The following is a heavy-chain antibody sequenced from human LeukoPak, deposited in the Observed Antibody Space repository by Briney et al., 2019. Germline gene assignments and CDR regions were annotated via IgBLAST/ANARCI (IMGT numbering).Heavy chain of an antibody. J-gene: IGHJ3*02. Sequence: GGSLRLSCAASGFTFSSYWMSWVRQAQGKGLEWVANIKQDGSEKYYVDSVKGRFTISRDNAKNSLYLQMNSLRAEDTAVYYCARDDDYGGNGAFDIWGQGTMVTVSS. D-gene: IGHD4-23*01. CDR1: GFTFSSYW. CDR3: ARDDDYGGNGAFDI. V-gene: IGHV3-7*01. CDR2: IKQDGSEK.